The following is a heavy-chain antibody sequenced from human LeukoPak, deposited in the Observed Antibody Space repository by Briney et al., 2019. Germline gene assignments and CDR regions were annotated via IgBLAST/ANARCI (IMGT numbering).Heavy chain of an antibody. V-gene: IGHV3-11*04. D-gene: IGHD3-10*01. CDR1: GFTFSDHY. CDR2: ISSTGKTI. CDR3: AGLWFGDRPPFDY. Sequence: GGSLRLSCAASGFTFSDHYMSWIRQSPGKGLEYISYISSTGKTIYYADSVKGRFTISRDNAKNSLFLQMDSLRVEDTAVYYCAGLWFGDRPPFDYWGQGALVTVSS. J-gene: IGHJ4*02.